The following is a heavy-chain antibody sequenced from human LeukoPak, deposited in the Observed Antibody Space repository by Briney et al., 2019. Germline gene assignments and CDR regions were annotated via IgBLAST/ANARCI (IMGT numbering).Heavy chain of an antibody. CDR2: IIPILGIA. V-gene: IGHV1-69*04. CDR1: GGSFSSYA. Sequence: SVKVSCKASGGSFSSYAFSWLRQAPGQGLEWMGRIIPILGIANYAQKFQGRVTITADKSTSTAYMELSSLRSEDTAVYYCARAGAYIYGFDYWGQGTLVTVSS. D-gene: IGHD5-18*01. J-gene: IGHJ4*02. CDR3: ARAGAYIYGFDY.